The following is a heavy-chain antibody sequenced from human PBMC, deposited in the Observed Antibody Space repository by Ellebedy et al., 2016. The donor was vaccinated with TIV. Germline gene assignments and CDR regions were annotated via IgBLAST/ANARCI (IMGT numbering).Heavy chain of an antibody. CDR1: GFTFSSYG. CDR3: AKDFGNSSGWDFDY. D-gene: IGHD6-19*01. J-gene: IGHJ4*02. Sequence: GEFLKISXAASGFTFSSYGMHWVRQAPGKGLEWVAVISYDGSNKYYADSVKGRFTISRDNSKNTLYLQMNSLRAEDTAVYYCAKDFGNSSGWDFDYWGQGTLVTVSS. CDR2: ISYDGSNK. V-gene: IGHV3-30*18.